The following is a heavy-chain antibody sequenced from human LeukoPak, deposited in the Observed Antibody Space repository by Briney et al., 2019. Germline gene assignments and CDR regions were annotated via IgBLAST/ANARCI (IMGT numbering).Heavy chain of an antibody. V-gene: IGHV1-2*02. Sequence: ASVKVSCKASGYTFTDYYMHWMRQAPRQGLEWMGWINPNSGGTSYAQKFQGRVTMTRDTSISTAYMELSSLRSDDTAVYFCARVGTSWYMEYWFDPWGQGTLVTVSS. CDR1: GYTFTDYY. CDR2: INPNSGGT. CDR3: ARVGTSWYMEYWFDP. J-gene: IGHJ5*02. D-gene: IGHD6-13*01.